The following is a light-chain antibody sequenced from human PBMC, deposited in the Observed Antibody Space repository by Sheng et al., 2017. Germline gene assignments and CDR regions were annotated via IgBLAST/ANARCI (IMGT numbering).Light chain of an antibody. J-gene: IGKJ1*01. CDR2: KAS. CDR1: QSISSW. Sequence: DIQMTQSPSTLSASVEDRVTITCRASQSISSWLAWYQQKPGKAPKILIYKASILESGVPSRFSGSGSGTEFTLTISSLQPDDFATYYCQQYNSYRTFGQGTKVEIK. CDR3: QQYNSYRT. V-gene: IGKV1-5*03.